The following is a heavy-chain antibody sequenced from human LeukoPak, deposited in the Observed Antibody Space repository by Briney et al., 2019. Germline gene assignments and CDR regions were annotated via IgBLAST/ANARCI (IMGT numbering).Heavy chain of an antibody. V-gene: IGHV1-2*06. J-gene: IGHJ4*02. CDR1: GYTLTDYY. CDR3: ARVGYYESSGYYEY. Sequence: ASVKVSCKASGYTLTDYYMHWVRQAPGQGLEWMGRINPNSGGTNYAQKFQGRVTMTRDTSISTVYMELSRLRTDDTALYYCARVGYYESSGYYEYWGQGTLVTVSS. D-gene: IGHD3-22*01. CDR2: INPNSGGT.